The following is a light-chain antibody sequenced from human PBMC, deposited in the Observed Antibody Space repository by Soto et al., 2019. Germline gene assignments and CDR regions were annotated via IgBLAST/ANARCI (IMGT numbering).Light chain of an antibody. CDR2: YDD. J-gene: IGLJ2*01. V-gene: IGLV1-36*01. CDR1: SSNIGNNA. Sequence: QSVLTQPPSVSEAPRQRVTISCSGSSSNIGNNAVNWYQQLPGNAPKLLIYYDDLLPSGVSDRFSGSKSGTSASLAISGLLSEDEADYYCAAWDDSLNGRVFGGGTKVTVL. CDR3: AAWDDSLNGRV.